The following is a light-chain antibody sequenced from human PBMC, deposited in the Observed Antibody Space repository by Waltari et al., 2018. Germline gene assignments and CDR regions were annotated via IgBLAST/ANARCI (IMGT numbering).Light chain of an antibody. CDR3: CSYAGSTTL. CDR2: EVI. Sequence: QSALPQPASVPASPGPSLPIPRTATTRDVGNYNLSSWYQHHPGKTPKLIIYEVIKRPSGISNRFSGSKSGKTASLTISGLQAEDEADYYCCSYAGSTTLFGGGTKLTVL. CDR1: TRDVGNYNL. J-gene: IGLJ2*01. V-gene: IGLV2-23*02.